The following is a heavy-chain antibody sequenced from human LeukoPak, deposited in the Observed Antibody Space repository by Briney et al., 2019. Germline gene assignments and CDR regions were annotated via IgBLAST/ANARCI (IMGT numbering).Heavy chain of an antibody. J-gene: IGHJ4*02. CDR2: MNPNSGNT. Sequence: ASVKVSCKASGYTFTSYDINWVRQATGQGLEWMGCMNPNSGNTGYAQKFQGRVTITRNTSISTAYMELSSLRSEDTAVYYCARGRRIAVARVYYFDYWGQGTLVTVSS. CDR1: GYTFTSYD. CDR3: ARGRRIAVARVYYFDY. V-gene: IGHV1-8*03. D-gene: IGHD6-19*01.